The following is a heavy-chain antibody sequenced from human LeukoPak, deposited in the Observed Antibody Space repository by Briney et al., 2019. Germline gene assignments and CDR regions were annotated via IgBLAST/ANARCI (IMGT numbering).Heavy chain of an antibody. CDR3: ARDIVTYSSSWYGAFDI. CDR1: GFTFSSYA. D-gene: IGHD6-13*01. CDR2: ISYDGSNK. J-gene: IGHJ3*02. Sequence: PGRSLRLSCAASGFTFSSYAMHWVRQAPGKGLEWVAVISYDGSNKYYADSVKGRFTISRDNSKNTLYPQMNSLRAEDTAVYYCARDIVTYSSSWYGAFDIWGQGTMVTVSS. V-gene: IGHV3-30*04.